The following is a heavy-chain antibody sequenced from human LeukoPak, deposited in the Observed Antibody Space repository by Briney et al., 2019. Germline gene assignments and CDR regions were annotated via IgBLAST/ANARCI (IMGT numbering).Heavy chain of an antibody. D-gene: IGHD3-22*01. CDR2: ISYDGSNK. CDR3: ARSNYYDSSGYLDY. J-gene: IGHJ4*02. V-gene: IGHV3-30*03. Sequence: GGSLILSCAASGFTFSSYGMHWVRQAPGKGLGWVAVISYDGSNKYYADSVKGRFTISRDNSKNTLYLQMNSLRAEDTALYYCARSNYYDSSGYLDYWGQGTLVTVSS. CDR1: GFTFSSYG.